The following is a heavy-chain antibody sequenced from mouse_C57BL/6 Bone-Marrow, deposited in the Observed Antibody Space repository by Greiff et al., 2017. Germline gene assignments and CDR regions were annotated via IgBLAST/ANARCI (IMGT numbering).Heavy chain of an antibody. CDR1: GYSFTGYY. D-gene: IGHD2-4*01. CDR3: ARGDYDWYFDV. V-gene: IGHV1-42*01. Sequence: VQLKESGPELVKPGASVKISCKASGYSFTGYYMNWVKQSPEKSLEWIGEINPSTGGTTYNQKFKAKATLTVDKSSSTAYMQLKSLTSEDSAVYYCARGDYDWYFDVWGTGTTVTVSS. CDR2: INPSTGGT. J-gene: IGHJ1*03.